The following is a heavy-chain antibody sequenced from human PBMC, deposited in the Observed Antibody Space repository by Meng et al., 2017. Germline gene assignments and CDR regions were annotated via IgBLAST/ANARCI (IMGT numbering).Heavy chain of an antibody. J-gene: IGHJ3*02. CDR2: IYSGGNT. CDR3: ATSSDAFEI. Sequence: EVQLVGSGGGGGRPGGSLILACAASGFTFDDYGMSWVRQAPGKGLEWVSVIYSGGNTYYADSVKGRFTISRHNSKNTLYLQMNSLTVEDTAVYYCATSSDAFEIWGQGTMVTVSS. V-gene: IGHV3-20*04. CDR1: GFTFDDYG. D-gene: IGHD6-6*01.